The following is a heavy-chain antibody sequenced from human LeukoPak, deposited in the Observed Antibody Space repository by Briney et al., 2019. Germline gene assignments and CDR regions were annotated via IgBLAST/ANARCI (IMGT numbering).Heavy chain of an antibody. D-gene: IGHD6-13*01. Sequence: NPSETLSLTCTVSGGSISSYYWSWIRQPAGKGLEWIGRIYTSGSTNHNPSLKSRVTMSVDTSKNQFSLKLSSVTAADTAVYYCARSYSSSWYGYGMDVWGQGTTVTVSS. CDR3: ARSYSSSWYGYGMDV. V-gene: IGHV4-4*07. CDR1: GGSISSYY. J-gene: IGHJ6*02. CDR2: IYTSGST.